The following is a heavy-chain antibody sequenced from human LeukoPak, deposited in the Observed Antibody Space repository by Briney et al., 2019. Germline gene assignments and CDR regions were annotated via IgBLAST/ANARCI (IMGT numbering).Heavy chain of an antibody. CDR2: INHSGST. V-gene: IGHV4-34*01. J-gene: IGHJ5*02. Sequence: SETLSLTCAVYGGSFSGYYWSWIRQPPGKGLEWIGEINHSGSTNYNPSLKSRVTISVDTSKNQFSLKLSSVTAADTAVYYCATQRPYYYDSSGGSWGQGTLVTVSS. D-gene: IGHD3-22*01. CDR3: ATQRPYYYDSSGGS. CDR1: GGSFSGYY.